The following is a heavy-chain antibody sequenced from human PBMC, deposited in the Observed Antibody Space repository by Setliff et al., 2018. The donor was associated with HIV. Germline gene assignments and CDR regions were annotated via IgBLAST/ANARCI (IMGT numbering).Heavy chain of an antibody. CDR3: ARLSGLYYCAKPDRLGVPAAIGPQH. CDR1: GYSFTNYW. V-gene: IGHV5-51*01. Sequence: GESLKISCKGSGYSFTNYWIGWVRQMPGKGLEWMGIIYPGDSDTRYSPSFQGQVTISADKSISTAYLQWSSLKASDTAMYYCARLSGLYYCAKPDRLGVPAAIGPQHWGQGTLVTVSS. CDR2: IYPGDSDT. D-gene: IGHD2-2*02. J-gene: IGHJ4*02.